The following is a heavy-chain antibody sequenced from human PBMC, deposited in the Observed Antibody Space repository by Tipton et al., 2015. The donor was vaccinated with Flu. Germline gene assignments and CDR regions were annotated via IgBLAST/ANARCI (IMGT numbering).Heavy chain of an antibody. J-gene: IGHJ5*02. D-gene: IGHD2-2*01. Sequence: TLSLTCTVSGDSISSSAYYWGWIRQPPGKGLEWIGSLYCYNGNTYYSPSLKSRVTISSDTSKNQFFLSLSSVTATDTAVYYCARLPYARQRVTWFDPWGQGTLVTVSS. CDR1: GDSISSSAYY. CDR2: LYCYNGNT. V-gene: IGHV4-39*01. CDR3: ARLPYARQRVTWFDP.